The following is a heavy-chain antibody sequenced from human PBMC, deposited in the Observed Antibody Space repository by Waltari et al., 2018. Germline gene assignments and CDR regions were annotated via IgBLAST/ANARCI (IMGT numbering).Heavy chain of an antibody. CDR3: AREVVPAATIVVNWFDP. J-gene: IGHJ5*02. CDR2: INTNTGNP. CDR1: GYTFTNYA. D-gene: IGHD2-2*01. Sequence: QVQLVQSGSELKKPGASVKVSCKASGYTFTNYATNWLRQAPGQGLELMGWINTNTGNPTYVQGFTGRFVFSLDTSVNTAYLQINSLKADDTAVYYCAREVVPAATIVVNWFDPWGQGTLVTVSS. V-gene: IGHV7-4-1*02.